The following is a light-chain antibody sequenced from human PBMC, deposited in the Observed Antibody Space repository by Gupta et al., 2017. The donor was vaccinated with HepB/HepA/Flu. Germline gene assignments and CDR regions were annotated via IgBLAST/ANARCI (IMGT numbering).Light chain of an antibody. J-gene: IGLJ2*01. CDR2: EVK. CDR3: CSCASTTVV. Sequence: QSALTQPASVSGSPGQSITISCTGTRSDVGSYNRVSWYQQHPGKAPKLLIYEVKKWASGVSDRFSGSKSGDTASLTMSRLQDEDDADYYCCSCASTTVVFGGGTKLTVL. CDR1: RSDVGSYNR. V-gene: IGLV2-23*02.